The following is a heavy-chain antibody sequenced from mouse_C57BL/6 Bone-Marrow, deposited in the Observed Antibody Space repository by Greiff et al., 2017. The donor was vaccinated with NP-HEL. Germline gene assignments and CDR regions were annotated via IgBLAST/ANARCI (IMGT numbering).Heavy chain of an antibody. CDR1: GYAFSSSW. CDR3: ARDIYYRFAY. J-gene: IGHJ3*01. V-gene: IGHV1-82*01. D-gene: IGHD2-1*01. CDR2: IYPGDGDT. Sequence: VQLQQSGPELVKPGASVKISCKASGYAFSSSWMNWVKQRPGKGLEWIGRIYPGDGDTNYNGKFKGKATLTADKSSSTAYMQLSSLTSEDSAVYFCARDIYYRFAYWGQGTLVTVSA.